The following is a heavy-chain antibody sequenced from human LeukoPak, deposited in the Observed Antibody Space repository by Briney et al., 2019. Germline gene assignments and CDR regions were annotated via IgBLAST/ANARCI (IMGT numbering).Heavy chain of an antibody. J-gene: IGHJ2*01. CDR3: ARRIGHSYFDL. V-gene: IGHV4-59*01. CDR2: IYYSGRT. CDR1: GGSISIDY. Sequence: SETLSLTCTVSGGSISIDYWSWIRRPPGKGREWIGYIYYSGRTNYNSSLKSRVTISVDTSKNQFSLKLSSVTAADTAVYYCARRIGHSYFDLWGRGTLVTVSS.